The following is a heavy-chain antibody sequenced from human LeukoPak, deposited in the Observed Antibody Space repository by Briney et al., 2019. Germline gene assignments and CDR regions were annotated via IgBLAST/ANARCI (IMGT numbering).Heavy chain of an antibody. D-gene: IGHD5-12*01. V-gene: IGHV3-9*01. CDR3: AKDGREFGGYDPAFDY. CDR1: GFTFDDYA. CDR2: ISWNSGSI. Sequence: QTGGSLRLSCAASGFTFDDYAMHWVRQAPGKGLEWVSGISWNSGSIGYADSVKGRFTISRDNAKNSLYLQMNSLRAEDTALYYCAKDGREFGGYDPAFDYWGQGTLVTVSS. J-gene: IGHJ4*02.